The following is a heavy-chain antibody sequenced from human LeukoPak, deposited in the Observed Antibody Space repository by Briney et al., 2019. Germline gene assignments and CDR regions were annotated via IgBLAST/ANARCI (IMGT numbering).Heavy chain of an antibody. J-gene: IGHJ4*02. CDR3: AITGTWGHNRGIDY. D-gene: IGHD1/OR15-1a*01. CDR2: IYYSGST. Sequence: SETLSLTCTVSGGSISSGGYYWSWIRQHPGKGLEWIGYIYYSGSTYYNPSLKSRVTMSVDTSKNQFSLKLSSVTAADTAVYYCAITGTWGHNRGIDYWGQGTLVTVSS. V-gene: IGHV4-31*03. CDR1: GGSISSGGYY.